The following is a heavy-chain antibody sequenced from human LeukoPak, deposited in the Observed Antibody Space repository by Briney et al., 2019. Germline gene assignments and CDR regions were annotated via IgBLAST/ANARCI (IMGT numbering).Heavy chain of an antibody. CDR3: ARDPDITMIVVGMPDY. CDR2: INPSGGST. Sequence: GASVKVSCKASGYTFTSYYMHWVRQAPGQGLAWMGIINPSGGSTSCAQKFQGRVTMTRDTSTSTVYMELSSLRSEDTAVYYCARDPDITMIVVGMPDYWGQGTLVTVSS. V-gene: IGHV1-46*01. J-gene: IGHJ4*02. D-gene: IGHD3-22*01. CDR1: GYTFTSYY.